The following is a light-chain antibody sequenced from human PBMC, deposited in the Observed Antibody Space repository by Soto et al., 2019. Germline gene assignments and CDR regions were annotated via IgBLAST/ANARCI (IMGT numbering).Light chain of an antibody. CDR2: EVT. V-gene: IGLV2-14*01. J-gene: IGLJ1*01. Sequence: QSVPTQPASMSGAPGQSITISCTGTSSDVGLYTYVSWYQQHPGKPPKLLTYEVTNRPSGVSHRFSGSKSGSTASLTISGLQAEDEADYFCSSFTSSNSEVFGTGTKVTVL. CDR1: SSDVGLYTY. CDR3: SSFTSSNSEV.